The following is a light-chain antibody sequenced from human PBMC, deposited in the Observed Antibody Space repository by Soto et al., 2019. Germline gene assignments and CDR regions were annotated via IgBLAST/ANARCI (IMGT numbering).Light chain of an antibody. J-gene: IGKJ1*01. Sequence: DIQMTQSPSTLSGSVGDRVTITCRASQTISSWLAWYQQKPGKAPKLLIYDASNLESGVPSRFSGSGSGTEFTLTISSLQPDDFATYYCQQYMSYSFGQGTKVDIK. V-gene: IGKV1-5*01. CDR3: QQYMSYS. CDR1: QTISSW. CDR2: DAS.